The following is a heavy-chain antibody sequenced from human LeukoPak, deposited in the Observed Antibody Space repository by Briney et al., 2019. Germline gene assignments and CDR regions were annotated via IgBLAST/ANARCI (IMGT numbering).Heavy chain of an antibody. Sequence: SETLSLTCTVSGGSISSYYWSWIRQPPGKGLEWIGYIYYSVRTNYNPSLKSRVTISVGMPNNQFSLKMSSVTAADTAVYYCARTGDGYNYYNYYYMDVWGKGTTVTVTS. CDR2: IYYSVRT. CDR3: ARTGDGYNYYNYYYMDV. V-gene: IGHV4-59*01. D-gene: IGHD5-24*01. J-gene: IGHJ6*03. CDR1: GGSISSYY.